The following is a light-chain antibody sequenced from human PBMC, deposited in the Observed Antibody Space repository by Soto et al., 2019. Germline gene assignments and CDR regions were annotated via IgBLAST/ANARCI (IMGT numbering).Light chain of an antibody. CDR2: GAS. CDR3: QQYGSSPPIT. J-gene: IGKJ5*01. V-gene: IGKV3-20*01. Sequence: EIVLTQSPATLSLSPGERATLSCRASQSVSSSYLAWCQQKPGQAPRLLIYGASSRATGIPDRFSGSGSGTDFTLTISRLEPEDFEVYYCQQYGSSPPITFGQGTRLE. CDR1: QSVSSSY.